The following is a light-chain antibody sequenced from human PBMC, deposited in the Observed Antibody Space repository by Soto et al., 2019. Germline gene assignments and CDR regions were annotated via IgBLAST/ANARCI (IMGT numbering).Light chain of an antibody. CDR1: QSVSSY. Sequence: EIVLTQSPATLSLSPGERATLSCRASQSVSSYLAWYQQQPGQAPRLLIYAASNRATGIPARFSGSGSWTDFTLTISSLEPEDFAVYYCQQRSNWPRTFGQGTKVEIK. CDR3: QQRSNWPRT. V-gene: IGKV3-11*01. J-gene: IGKJ1*01. CDR2: AAS.